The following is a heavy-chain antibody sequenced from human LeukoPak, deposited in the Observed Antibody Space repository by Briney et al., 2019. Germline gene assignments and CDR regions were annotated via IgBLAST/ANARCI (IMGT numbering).Heavy chain of an antibody. D-gene: IGHD3-3*01. CDR1: GFTISSYY. V-gene: IGHV3-23*01. J-gene: IGHJ4*02. CDR3: AEMYFTAWSGYSHFEY. CDR2: ISGSGGST. Sequence: GGSLSLSCTASGFTISSYYWSWVRQAPGKGLEWVSAISGSGGSTYYADSVKGRFTISRDNSKNSLYLQMYGLRAEDTAVYYGAEMYFTAWSGYSHFEYRGQGTLVTVSS.